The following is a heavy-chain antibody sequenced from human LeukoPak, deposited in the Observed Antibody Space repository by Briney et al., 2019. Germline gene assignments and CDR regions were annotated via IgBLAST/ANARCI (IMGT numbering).Heavy chain of an antibody. CDR3: ARDVSRCSSTSCYSYYGMDV. CDR2: ISSSSSYI. CDR1: GFTFSSYS. Sequence: GGSLRLSCAASGFTFSSYSTNWVRQAPGKGLEWVSSISSSSSYIYYADSVKGRFTISRDNAKNSLYLQMNSLRAEDTAVYYCARDVSRCSSTSCYSYYGMDVWGQGTTVTVSS. D-gene: IGHD2-2*01. V-gene: IGHV3-21*01. J-gene: IGHJ6*02.